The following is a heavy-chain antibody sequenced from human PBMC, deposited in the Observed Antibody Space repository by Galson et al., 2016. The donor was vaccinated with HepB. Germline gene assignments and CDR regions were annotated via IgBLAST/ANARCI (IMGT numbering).Heavy chain of an antibody. CDR1: GVSISSGNYY. CDR2: IYYSGST. D-gene: IGHD3/OR15-3a*01. J-gene: IGHJ4*02. CDR3: AREAYDGTGYFPLYFFDY. V-gene: IGHV4-31*03. Sequence: TLSLTCTVSGVSISSGNYYWSWIRQHPGKGLEWIGYIYYSGSTYYNPSLKSRLTISVDPSKNQFSLKLSSVTAADTAVYYCAREAYDGTGYFPLYFFDYWGQGTLVTVSS.